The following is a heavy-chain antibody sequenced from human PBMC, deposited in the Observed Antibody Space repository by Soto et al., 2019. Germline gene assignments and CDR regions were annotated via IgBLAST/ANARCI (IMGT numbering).Heavy chain of an antibody. CDR3: ASSHYDILTGYYRGHY. V-gene: IGHV1-46*03. CDR1: GYTFTSYY. Sequence: QVQLVQSGAEVKKPGASVKVSCKASGYTFTSYYMHWVRQAPGQGLEWMGIINPSGGSTSYAQKFQGRVTMTRDTSTSTVYMELSSLRSEDTAVYYCASSHYDILTGYYRGHYWGQGTLVTVSS. CDR2: INPSGGST. J-gene: IGHJ4*02. D-gene: IGHD3-9*01.